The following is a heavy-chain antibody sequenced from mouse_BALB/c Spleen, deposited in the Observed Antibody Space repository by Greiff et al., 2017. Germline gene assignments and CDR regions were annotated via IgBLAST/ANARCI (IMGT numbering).Heavy chain of an antibody. D-gene: IGHD1-2*01. CDR2: INPDSSTI. J-gene: IGHJ4*01. CDR3: ARRYYGPYAMDY. V-gene: IGHV4-1*02. Sequence: EVKLQESGGGLVQPGGSLKLSCAASGFDFSRYWMSWVRQAPGKGLEWIGEINPDSSTINYTPSLKDKFIISRDNAKNTLYLQMSKVRSEDTALYYCARRYYGPYAMDYWGQGTSVTVSS. CDR1: GFDFSRYW.